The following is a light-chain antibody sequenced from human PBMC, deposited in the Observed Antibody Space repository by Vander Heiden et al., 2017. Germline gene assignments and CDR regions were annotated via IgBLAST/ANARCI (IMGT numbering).Light chain of an antibody. CDR2: LGS. V-gene: IGKV2-28*01. J-gene: IGKJ1*01. CDR3: MQALQTTWT. CDR1: QSLLHSNGYNY. Sequence: IVMTQSPLPLPVTHGEPASISCRSSQSLLHSNGYNYLDWYLQKPGQSPQLLIYLGSNRASGVPDRFSGSGSGTDFTLKISRVEAEDVGVYYCMQALQTTWTFGQGTKVEIK.